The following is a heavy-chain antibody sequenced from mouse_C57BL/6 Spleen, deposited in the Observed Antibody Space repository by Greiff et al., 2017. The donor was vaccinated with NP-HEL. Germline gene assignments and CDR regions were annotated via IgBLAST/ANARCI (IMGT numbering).Heavy chain of an antibody. Sequence: EVKVVESGGGLVKPGGSLKLSCAASGFTFSDYGMHWVRQAPEKGLEWVAYISSGSSTIYYADTVKGRFTISRDNAKNTLFLQMTSLRSEDTAMYYCARRRLVYAMDYWGQGTSVTVSS. D-gene: IGHD3-2*02. CDR3: ARRRLVYAMDY. CDR1: GFTFSDYG. V-gene: IGHV5-17*01. J-gene: IGHJ4*01. CDR2: ISSGSSTI.